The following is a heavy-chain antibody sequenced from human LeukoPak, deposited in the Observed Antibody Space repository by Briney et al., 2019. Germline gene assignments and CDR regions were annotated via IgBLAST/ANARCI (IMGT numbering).Heavy chain of an antibody. V-gene: IGHV1-69*05. CDR2: IIPIFGTA. CDR3: AKGPTYYYDSSGYYGSPYNWFDP. Sequence: GASVKVSCKASGGTLSSYAISWVRQAPGQGLEWMGGIIPIFGTANYAQKFQGRVTITTDESTSTAYMELSSLRSEDTAVYYCAKGPTYYYDSSGYYGSPYNWFDPWGQGTLVTVSS. D-gene: IGHD3-22*01. J-gene: IGHJ5*02. CDR1: GGTLSSYA.